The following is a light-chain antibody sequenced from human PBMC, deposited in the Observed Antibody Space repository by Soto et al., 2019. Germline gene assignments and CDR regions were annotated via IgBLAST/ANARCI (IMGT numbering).Light chain of an antibody. CDR2: REN. CDR1: SANIGSNT. CDR3: AAWDDSRNGGV. J-gene: IGLJ3*02. Sequence: QSALTQPPSASGTPGQRVTISCSGSSANIGSNTVNCYQHLQRTSPNHLIYRENQRPSWGPDRFSGSKSDTSAALAISGRQSEDEADYYCAAWDDSRNGGVFGGGTKLTVL. V-gene: IGLV1-44*01.